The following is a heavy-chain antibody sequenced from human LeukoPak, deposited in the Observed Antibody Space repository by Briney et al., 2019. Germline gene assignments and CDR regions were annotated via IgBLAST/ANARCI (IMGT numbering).Heavy chain of an antibody. V-gene: IGHV4-39*01. CDR2: VFYSGST. CDR1: GDSISSSSFY. Sequence: SETLSLTCTVSGDSISSSSFYGARIRQPPGKGLEYIGSVFYSGSTYYNPSLRSRVTFSVDTSKNQFSLKLTSVTAADTAVYYCARLDKRVHNTFDIWGQGTMVTVSS. J-gene: IGHJ3*02. D-gene: IGHD3-9*01. CDR3: ARLDKRVHNTFDI.